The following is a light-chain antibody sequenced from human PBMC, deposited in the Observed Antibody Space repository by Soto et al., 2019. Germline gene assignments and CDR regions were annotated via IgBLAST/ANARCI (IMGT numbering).Light chain of an antibody. J-gene: IGKJ1*01. CDR2: AAS. V-gene: IGKV3-20*01. CDR1: ETVTGKY. Sequence: EIVLTRSPGTLSLSPADRATLSCRASETVTGKYLAWYQQKVGQAPRLLIFAASNRATGIPDRFSGSGSGTDFTLTISRLEPEDFAMYFCQQYSSPPQTFGQGTKVDIK. CDR3: QQYSSPPQT.